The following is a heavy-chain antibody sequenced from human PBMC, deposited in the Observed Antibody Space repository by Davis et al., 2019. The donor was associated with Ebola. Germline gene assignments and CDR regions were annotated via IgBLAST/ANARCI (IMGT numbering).Heavy chain of an antibody. CDR3: AGGPQLDELLFSGYGMDV. CDR1: GYTFTSYD. CDR2: MNPNSGNT. Sequence: ASVKVSCKASGYTFTSYDINWVRQATGQGLEWMGWMNPNSGNTGYAQKFQGRVTMTRNTSISTAYMELSSLRSEDTAVYYCAGGPQLDELLFSGYGMDVWGKGTTVTVSS. J-gene: IGHJ6*04. V-gene: IGHV1-8*01. D-gene: IGHD2-2*01.